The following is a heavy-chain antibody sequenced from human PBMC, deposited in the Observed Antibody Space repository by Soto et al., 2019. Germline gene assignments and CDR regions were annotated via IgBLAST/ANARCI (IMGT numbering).Heavy chain of an antibody. D-gene: IGHD5-12*01. CDR3: ARDNASHSGYDYYDY. CDR2: IIPILGIA. CDR1: GYTFTNYG. J-gene: IGHJ4*02. Sequence: ASVKVSCKASGYTFTNYGISWVRQAPGQGLEWMGRIIPILGIANYAQKFQGRVTITADKSTSTAYMELSSLRSEDTAVYYRARDNASHSGYDYYDYWGQGTLVTVSS. V-gene: IGHV1-69*04.